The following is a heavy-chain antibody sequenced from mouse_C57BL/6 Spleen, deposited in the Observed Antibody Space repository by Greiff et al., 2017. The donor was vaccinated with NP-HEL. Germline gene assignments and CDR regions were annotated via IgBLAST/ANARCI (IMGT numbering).Heavy chain of an antibody. CDR3: ARSPLTGYFDY. J-gene: IGHJ2*01. Sequence: VKLQQSGAELVKPGASVKISCKASGYAFSSYWMNWVKQRPGKGLEWIGQIYPGDGDTNYNGKFKGKATLTADKSSSTAYMHLSSLTSEDSAVYFCARSPLTGYFDYWGQGTTLTVSS. V-gene: IGHV1-80*01. CDR2: IYPGDGDT. D-gene: IGHD4-1*01. CDR1: GYAFSSYW.